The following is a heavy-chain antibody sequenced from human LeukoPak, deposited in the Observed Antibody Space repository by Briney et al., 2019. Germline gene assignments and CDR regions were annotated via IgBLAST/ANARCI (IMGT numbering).Heavy chain of an antibody. V-gene: IGHV5-51*01. J-gene: IGHJ5*02. CDR3: ARRANYYGSGSYYKGPWFDP. CDR1: GYSFTSYW. Sequence: GESLKISCKGSGYSFTSYWIGWVRQMPGKGLEWMGIIYPGDSDTRYSPSFQGQVTISADKSISTAYLQWSSLKASDTAMYYCARRANYYGSGSYYKGPWFDPWGQGTLVTVSS. D-gene: IGHD3-10*01. CDR2: IYPGDSDT.